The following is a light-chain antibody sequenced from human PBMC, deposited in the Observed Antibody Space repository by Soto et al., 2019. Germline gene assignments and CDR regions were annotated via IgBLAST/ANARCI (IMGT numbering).Light chain of an antibody. CDR3: QQSKSYLRT. CDR1: QTISSW. Sequence: EIQMNQSPSTLSASVGDRVTITCRASQTISSWLAWYQQKPGKAPKLLIYAASTLESGVSSRFSGRGSGTEFTLTINSLQPEDFATYYCQQSKSYLRTFGQGTKVEIK. CDR2: AAS. V-gene: IGKV1-5*01. J-gene: IGKJ1*01.